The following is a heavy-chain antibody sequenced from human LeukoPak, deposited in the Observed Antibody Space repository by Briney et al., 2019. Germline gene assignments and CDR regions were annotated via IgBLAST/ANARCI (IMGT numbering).Heavy chain of an antibody. D-gene: IGHD1-26*01. CDR1: GFTFSSYW. V-gene: IGHV3-7*01. J-gene: IGHJ6*03. CDR2: IKQDGSEK. Sequence: GGSLRLSCAASGFTFSSYWMSWVRQAPGKGLEWVANIKQDGSEKYYVDSVKGRLTISRDNARNSLYLQMNSLRAEDTAVYYCARDPYSGTYGDTYYYYMDVWGKGTTVTISS. CDR3: ARDPYSGTYGDTYYYYMDV.